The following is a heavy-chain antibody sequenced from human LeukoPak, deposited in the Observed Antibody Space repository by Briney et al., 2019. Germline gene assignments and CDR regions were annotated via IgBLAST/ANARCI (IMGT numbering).Heavy chain of an antibody. Sequence: SETLSLTCTVSGGSISSGSYYWSWIRQPAGKGLEWIGRIYTSGSTNYNPSLKSRVTISVDTSKNQFSLKLSSVTAAETAVYYCARGVVIAPQTFDYWGREPWSPSPQ. J-gene: IGHJ4*02. V-gene: IGHV4-61*02. CDR1: GGSISSGSYY. CDR2: IYTSGST. CDR3: ARGVVIAPQTFDY. D-gene: IGHD2-21*01.